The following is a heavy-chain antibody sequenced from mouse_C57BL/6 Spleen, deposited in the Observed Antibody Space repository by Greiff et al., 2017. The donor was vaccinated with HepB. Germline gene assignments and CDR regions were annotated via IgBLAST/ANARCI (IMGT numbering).Heavy chain of an antibody. J-gene: IGHJ3*01. CDR3: ARLNGIYYGNYDFAY. V-gene: IGHV1-53*01. Sequence: QVQLQQSGTELVKPGASVKLSCKASGYTFTSYWMHWVKQRPGQGLEWIGNINPSNGGTNYNEKFKSKATLTVDKSSSTAYMQLSSLTSEDSAVYYCARLNGIYYGNYDFAYWGQGTLVTVSA. CDR1: GYTFTSYW. D-gene: IGHD2-1*01. CDR2: INPSNGGT.